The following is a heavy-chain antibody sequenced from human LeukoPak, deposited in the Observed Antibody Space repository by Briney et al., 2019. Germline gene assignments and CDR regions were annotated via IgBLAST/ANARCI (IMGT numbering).Heavy chain of an antibody. D-gene: IGHD1-26*01. CDR1: GGTISRGNFY. CDR2: IYTFGTT. Sequence: SQTLSLTCTVSGGTISRGNFYWSWIRRPAGKGLEWIGRIYTFGTTNYNPSLKSRVTMSIDTSKNQFSLNLTSVTASDTAVYYCARDGVSSGNYFQMDVWGEGTTVTVSS. V-gene: IGHV4-61*02. J-gene: IGHJ6*03. CDR3: ARDGVSSGNYFQMDV.